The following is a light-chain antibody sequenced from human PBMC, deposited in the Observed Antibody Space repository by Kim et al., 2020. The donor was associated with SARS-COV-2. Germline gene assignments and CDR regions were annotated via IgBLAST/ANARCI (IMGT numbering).Light chain of an antibody. CDR1: QSISNY. V-gene: IGKV1-39*01. CDR2: AAS. Sequence: ASVGDRVTISGRASQSISNYLNWYQQKPGKAPKLLIYAASSLQSGVPSRFSGSGSGTDFTLTISSLQPEDFATYYCQQSYSTPRTFGQGTKVDIK. CDR3: QQSYSTPRT. J-gene: IGKJ1*01.